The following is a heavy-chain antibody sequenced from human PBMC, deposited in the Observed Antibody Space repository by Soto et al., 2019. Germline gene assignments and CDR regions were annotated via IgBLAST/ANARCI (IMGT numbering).Heavy chain of an antibody. CDR2: IYQTGSI. CDR3: VRGNDNYDFWNNWSLDP. J-gene: IGHJ5*02. CDR1: GGSINNNFR. D-gene: IGHD3-3*01. Sequence: PSETLSLTCVVSGGSINNNFRSWVRQPPGKGLEWIGEIYQTGSINYNPSLRSRVTISVDKSKNQLPLKVDSVTAADTAFYYCVRGNDNYDFWNNWSLDPWGQGTLVTVSS. V-gene: IGHV4-4*02.